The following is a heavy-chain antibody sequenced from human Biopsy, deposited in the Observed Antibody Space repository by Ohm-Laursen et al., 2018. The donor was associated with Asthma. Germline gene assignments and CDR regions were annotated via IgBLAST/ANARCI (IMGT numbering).Heavy chain of an antibody. Sequence: SLRLSCAASGFTVSTNGMSWVRQPPGKGLEWVSVIYSGGTSHTADSVRGRFTISRDYSKNTLYLQMHGLRAEDTAVYYCARGDSSNWSHYYFDYWGQGTLVTVSS. CDR3: ARGDSSNWSHYYFDY. D-gene: IGHD3-22*01. J-gene: IGHJ4*02. V-gene: IGHV3-53*01. CDR1: GFTVSTNG. CDR2: IYSGGTS.